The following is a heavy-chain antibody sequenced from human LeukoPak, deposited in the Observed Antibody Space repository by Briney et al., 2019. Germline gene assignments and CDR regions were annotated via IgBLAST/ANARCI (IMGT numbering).Heavy chain of an antibody. CDR3: ATLGGSYHALLAYYFDY. V-gene: IGHV1-24*01. CDR1: GYTLTELS. CDR2: FDPEDGET. D-gene: IGHD1-26*01. J-gene: IGHJ4*02. Sequence: GASVKVSCKVSGYTLTELSMHWVRQAPGKGLEWRGGFDPEDGETIYAQKFQGRVTMTEDTSTDTAYMELSSLRSEDTAVYYCATLGGSYHALLAYYFDYWGQGTLVTVSS.